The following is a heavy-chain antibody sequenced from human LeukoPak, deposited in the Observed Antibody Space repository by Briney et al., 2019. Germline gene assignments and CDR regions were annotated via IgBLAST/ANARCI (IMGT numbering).Heavy chain of an antibody. CDR3: ARANSLYCSSTTCLFDY. Sequence: GASVKVSCKASGYTFTSYYMHWVRQAPGQGFEWMGWINPNDGDTNYAQKFQGRVTMTRDTSISTAHMEVSRLRSDDTAVYYCARANSLYCSSTTCLFDYWGQGTLVTVSS. D-gene: IGHD2-2*01. CDR2: INPNDGDT. V-gene: IGHV1-2*02. CDR1: GYTFTSYY. J-gene: IGHJ4*02.